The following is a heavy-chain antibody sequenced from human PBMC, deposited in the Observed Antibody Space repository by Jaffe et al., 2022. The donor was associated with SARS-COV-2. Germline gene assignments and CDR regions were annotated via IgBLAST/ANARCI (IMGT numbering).Heavy chain of an antibody. Sequence: EVQLVESGGGLVQPGRSLRLSCAASGFTFDDYAMHWVRQAPGKGLEWVSGISWNSGSIGYADSVKGRFTISRDNAKNSLYLQMNSLRAEDTALYYCAKDIRIGSYYYDSSGYYSDAFDIWGQGTMVTVSS. CDR1: GFTFDDYA. CDR3: AKDIRIGSYYYDSSGYYSDAFDI. D-gene: IGHD3-22*01. J-gene: IGHJ3*02. V-gene: IGHV3-9*01. CDR2: ISWNSGSI.